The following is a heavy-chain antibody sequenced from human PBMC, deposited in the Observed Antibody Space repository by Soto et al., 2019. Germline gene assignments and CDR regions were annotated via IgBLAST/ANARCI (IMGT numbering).Heavy chain of an antibody. CDR3: ARDLYYYDSSGYYLFDAFDI. J-gene: IGHJ3*02. Sequence: QLQLQESGSGLVKPSQTLSLTCAVSGGSISSGGYSWSWIRQPPGKGLEWIGYIYHSGSTYYNPSLKIRVTIAVDRSKNQFSLKLSSVTAADTAVYYCARDLYYYDSSGYYLFDAFDIWGQGTMVTVSS. D-gene: IGHD3-22*01. CDR1: GGSISSGGYS. V-gene: IGHV4-30-2*01. CDR2: IYHSGST.